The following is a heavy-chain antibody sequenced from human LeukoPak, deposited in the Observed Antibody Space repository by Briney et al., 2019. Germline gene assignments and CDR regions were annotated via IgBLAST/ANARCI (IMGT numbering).Heavy chain of an antibody. CDR3: ARDRPYDILTGYTPNGVDY. D-gene: IGHD3-9*01. CDR2: ISSSSSYI. J-gene: IGHJ4*02. Sequence: GRSLRLSCAASGFTFSSYSMNWVRQAPGKGLEWVSSISSSSSYIYYADSVKGRFTISRDNAKNSLYLQMNSLRAEDTAVYYCARDRPYDILTGYTPNGVDYWGQGTLVTVSS. CDR1: GFTFSSYS. V-gene: IGHV3-21*01.